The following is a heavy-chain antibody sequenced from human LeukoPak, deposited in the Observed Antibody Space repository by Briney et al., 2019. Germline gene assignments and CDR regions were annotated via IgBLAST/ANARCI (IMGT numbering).Heavy chain of an antibody. CDR3: AREYYDILTGHSFDY. CDR1: GYTFTGYY. J-gene: IGHJ4*02. CDR2: INPNSGGT. D-gene: IGHD3-9*01. V-gene: IGHV1-2*02. Sequence: ASVKVSCKASGYTFTGYYMHWVRQAPGQGLEWMGLINPNSGGTNYAQKFQGRVTMTRDTSISTAYMELSRLRSDDTAVYYCAREYYDILTGHSFDYWGQGTLVTVSS.